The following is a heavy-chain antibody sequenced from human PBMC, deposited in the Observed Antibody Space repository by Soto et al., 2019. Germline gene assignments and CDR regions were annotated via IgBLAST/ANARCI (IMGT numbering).Heavy chain of an antibody. Sequence: QVQLQESGPGLVKPSDTLSLTCVVSGYSISRSKWWGCIRQPPGKGLEWIGYIYYSGSTYYNPSIKSRVTMSVDTSKNQFSLKLSSVTAVDTAVYYCARHDSSGYWVDDWAQGMQVTVSS. CDR1: GYSISRSKW. D-gene: IGHD3-22*01. CDR2: IYYSGST. J-gene: IGHJ4*02. V-gene: IGHV4-28*01. CDR3: ARHDSSGYWVDD.